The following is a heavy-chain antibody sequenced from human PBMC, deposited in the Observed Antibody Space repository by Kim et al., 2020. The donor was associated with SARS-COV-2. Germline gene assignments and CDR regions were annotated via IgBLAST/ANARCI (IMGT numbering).Heavy chain of an antibody. D-gene: IGHD6-19*01. Sequence: ASVKVSCKVSGYTLTELSMHWVRQAPGKGLEWMGGFDPEDGETIYAQKFQGRVTMTEDTSTDTAYMGLCSLRSEDTAVYYCSTAIAVAGSTIYYYYGMVVWGQGTTVTVSS. CDR2: FDPEDGET. V-gene: IGHV1-24*01. CDR3: STAIAVAGSTIYYYYGMVV. J-gene: IGHJ6*02. CDR1: GYTLTELS.